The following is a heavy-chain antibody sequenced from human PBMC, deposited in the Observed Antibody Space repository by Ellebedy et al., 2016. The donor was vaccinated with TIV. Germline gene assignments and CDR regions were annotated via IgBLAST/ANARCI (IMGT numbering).Heavy chain of an antibody. CDR1: GGVISRYY. CDR3: ARDPDYNSGWGGYDS. CDR2: IYNGDNT. D-gene: IGHD6-19*01. J-gene: IGHJ4*02. V-gene: IGHV4-59*01. Sequence: MPSETLSLTCTVSGGVISRYYWTWIRQSPGKALEWIGYIYNGDNTKYNPSLHSRVTISQDTSKNQFSLKLTSVTAADAAVYYCARDPDYNSGWGGYDSWGQGALVTVS.